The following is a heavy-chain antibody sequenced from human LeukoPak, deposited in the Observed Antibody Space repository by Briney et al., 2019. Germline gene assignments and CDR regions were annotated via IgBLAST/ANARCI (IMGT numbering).Heavy chain of an antibody. Sequence: ASETLSLTCTVSGGSISSGGYYWSWIRQHPGKGLEWIGYIYYSGSTYYNPSLKSRVTISVDTSKNQFSLKLSSVTAADTAVYYCARGSSTMVRARSGPSYYGMDVWGQGTTVTVSS. CDR3: ARGSSTMVRARSGPSYYGMDV. CDR1: GGSISSGGYY. J-gene: IGHJ6*02. D-gene: IGHD3-10*01. CDR2: IYYSGST. V-gene: IGHV4-31*03.